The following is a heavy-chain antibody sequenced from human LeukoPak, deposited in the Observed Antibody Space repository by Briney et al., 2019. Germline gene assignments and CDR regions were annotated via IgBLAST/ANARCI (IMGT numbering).Heavy chain of an antibody. Sequence: GGPLRLSCAASGFTFSSYEMNWVRQAPGKGLEWISYISYHGRTTYYADSVRGRFAISRDNAKNSMYLQMSSLRVDDTAVYYCARVEGSPYDSAGSFTNYYYYMDVWGEGTTVTVSS. CDR2: ISYHGRTT. J-gene: IGHJ6*03. CDR1: GFTFSSYE. V-gene: IGHV3-48*03. D-gene: IGHD3-9*01. CDR3: ARVEGSPYDSAGSFTNYYYYMDV.